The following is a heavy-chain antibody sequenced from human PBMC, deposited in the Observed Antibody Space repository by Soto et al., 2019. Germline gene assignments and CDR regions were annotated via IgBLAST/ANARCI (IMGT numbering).Heavy chain of an antibody. CDR2: ISAYNGNT. V-gene: IGHV1-18*01. Sequence: QVQLVQSGAEVKKPGASVKVSCKASGYTFTSYGISWVRQAPGQGLEWMGWISAYNGNTNYAQKLQGRVTMTTDTSTSTAYMELRSLRSDDTAVYYCARVGRYCSSTSGRGARGWFDPWGQGTLVTVSS. CDR3: ARVGRYCSSTSGRGARGWFDP. CDR1: GYTFTSYG. D-gene: IGHD2-2*01. J-gene: IGHJ5*02.